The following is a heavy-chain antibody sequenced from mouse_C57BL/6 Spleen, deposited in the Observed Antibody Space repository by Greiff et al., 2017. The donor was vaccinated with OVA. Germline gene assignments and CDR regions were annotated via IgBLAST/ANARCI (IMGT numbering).Heavy chain of an antibody. CDR2: IDPSDSYT. CDR1: GYTFTSYW. Sequence: QVQLQQPGAELVMPGASVKLSCKASGYTFTSYWMHWVKQRPGQGLEWIGEIDPSDSYTNYNQKFKGQSTLTVDKSSSTAYMQLSSLTSEDSAVYYCARRQLRLFPGFDYWGQGTTLTVSS. D-gene: IGHD3-2*02. J-gene: IGHJ2*01. CDR3: ARRQLRLFPGFDY. V-gene: IGHV1-69*01.